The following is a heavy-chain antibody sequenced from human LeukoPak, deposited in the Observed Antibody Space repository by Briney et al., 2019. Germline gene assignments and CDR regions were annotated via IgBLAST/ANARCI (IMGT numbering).Heavy chain of an antibody. Sequence: MHGESLKISCKGSGYSFTSYWIGWVRQMPGKGLDWMGIIYTGDSDTRYSPSFQGQVTISADKSISTAYLQWSSLKASDTAMYYCARHLAAAGTNYYYYMDVWGKGTTVTVSS. J-gene: IGHJ6*03. CDR2: IYTGDSDT. D-gene: IGHD6-13*01. CDR3: ARHLAAAGTNYYYYMDV. V-gene: IGHV5-51*01. CDR1: GYSFTSYW.